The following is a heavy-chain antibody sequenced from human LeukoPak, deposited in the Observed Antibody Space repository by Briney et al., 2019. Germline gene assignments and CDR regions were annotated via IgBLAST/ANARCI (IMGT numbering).Heavy chain of an antibody. CDR1: GGSTRSSSYY. V-gene: IGHV4-39*01. CDR2: IYYSGST. CDR3: VCHPRGRWGDYRYGDYFDY. J-gene: IGHJ4*02. D-gene: IGHD4-17*01. Sequence: PPETLSLTCTLPGGSTRSSSYYSGWIRQPPGKGLEWIGSIYYSGSTYYNPSLKSRVTISVDTSKNQFSLKLSSVTAADTAVYYCVCHPRGRWGDYRYGDYFDYWGQGTLVTVSS.